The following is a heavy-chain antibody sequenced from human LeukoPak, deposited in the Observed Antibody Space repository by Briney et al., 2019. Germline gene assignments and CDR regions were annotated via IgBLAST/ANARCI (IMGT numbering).Heavy chain of an antibody. D-gene: IGHD5-12*01. CDR1: GYTFTSYY. V-gene: IGHV1-46*01. J-gene: IGHJ3*02. CDR3: ARGAPIGIVATTSAFDI. Sequence: ASVKVSCKASGYTFTSYYMHWVRQAPGQGLEWMGIINPSGGSTSYAQKFQGRVTMTRDTSTSTVYMELSSLRSEDTAVYYCARGAPIGIVATTSAFDIWGQGTMVTVAS. CDR2: INPSGGST.